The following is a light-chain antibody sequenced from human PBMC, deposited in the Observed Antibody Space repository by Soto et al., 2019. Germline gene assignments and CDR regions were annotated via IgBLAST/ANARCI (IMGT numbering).Light chain of an antibody. CDR2: GSS. V-gene: IGKV3-20*01. Sequence: LTNSAAALSLYQGERATLSCRASQSVSSYLAWYQQKPGQAPRLLIYGSSSRATGIPDRFSGSGSGTDFTLTISRLEPEDFAVYYCQSYGSPRPFGQGTKVAIK. CDR3: QSYGSPRP. CDR1: QSVSSY. J-gene: IGKJ1*01.